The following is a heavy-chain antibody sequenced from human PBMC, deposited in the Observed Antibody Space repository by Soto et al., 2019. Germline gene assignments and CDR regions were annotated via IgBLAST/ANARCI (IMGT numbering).Heavy chain of an antibody. J-gene: IGHJ3*02. Sequence: QVQLVQSGAEVKKPGSSVKVSCKASGGTFSSYTISWVRQAPGQGLEWMGRIIPILGIANYAQKFQGRVTITADKSTSTADMELSSLRSEDTAVYYCARPYYDILTGYQTDAFDIWGQGTMVTVSS. CDR1: GGTFSSYT. D-gene: IGHD3-9*01. CDR2: IIPILGIA. V-gene: IGHV1-69*02. CDR3: ARPYYDILTGYQTDAFDI.